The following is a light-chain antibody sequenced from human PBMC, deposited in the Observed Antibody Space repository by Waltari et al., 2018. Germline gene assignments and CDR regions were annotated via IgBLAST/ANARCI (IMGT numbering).Light chain of an antibody. CDR2: DAS. CDR3: QQYDNPVYT. V-gene: IGKV1-33*01. J-gene: IGKJ2*01. Sequence: DIKMTQSPSSLSASVGDRVTITCQASQGMSNYLNWYQQKPGKAPKLLIYDASDWETGVPSRFSGSGSGTDFTFTISSLQPEDIATYYCQQYDNPVYTFGQGTKLEIK. CDR1: QGMSNY.